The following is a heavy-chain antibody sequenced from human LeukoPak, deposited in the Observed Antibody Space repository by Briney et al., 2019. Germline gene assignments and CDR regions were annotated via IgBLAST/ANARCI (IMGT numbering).Heavy chain of an antibody. V-gene: IGHV3-23*01. CDR1: GLTFNSYA. J-gene: IGHJ6*02. CDR3: AKLMWAYYYYGMDV. D-gene: IGHD2-8*01. CDR2: VSGSGSST. Sequence: GGSLRLSCAASGLTFNSYAMSWVRQAPGKGVEGVSAVSGSGSSTYYADSVKGRFTISRDNSKNTLYLQMNSLRAEDTAVYYCAKLMWAYYYYGMDVWGQGTTVTVSS.